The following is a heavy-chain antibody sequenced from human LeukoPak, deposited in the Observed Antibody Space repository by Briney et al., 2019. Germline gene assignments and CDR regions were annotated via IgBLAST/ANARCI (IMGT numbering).Heavy chain of an antibody. CDR2: ISSSGSTI. Sequence: GGSLRLSCAASGSTFSDYYMSWIRQAPGKGLEWVSYISSSGSTIYYADSVKGRFTISRDNAKNSLYLQMNSLRAEDTAVYYCARDIGPYYDILTGYSVLNDYWGQGTLVTVSS. CDR3: ARDIGPYYDILTGYSVLNDY. V-gene: IGHV3-11*01. CDR1: GSTFSDYY. J-gene: IGHJ4*02. D-gene: IGHD3-9*01.